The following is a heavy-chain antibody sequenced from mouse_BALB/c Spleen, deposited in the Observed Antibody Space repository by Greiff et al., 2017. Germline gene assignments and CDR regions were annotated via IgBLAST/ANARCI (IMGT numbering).Heavy chain of an antibody. J-gene: IGHJ4*01. CDR1: GYTFTSYY. V-gene: IGHV1S56*01. CDR3: ARERVPDAMDY. D-gene: IGHD2-14*01. CDR2: IYPGNVNT. Sequence: VQLVESGPELVKPGASVRISCKASGYTFTSYYIHWVKQRPGQGLEWIGWIYPGNVNTKYNEKFKGKATLTADKSSSTAYMQLSSLTSEDSAVYFCARERVPDAMDYWGQGTSVTVSS.